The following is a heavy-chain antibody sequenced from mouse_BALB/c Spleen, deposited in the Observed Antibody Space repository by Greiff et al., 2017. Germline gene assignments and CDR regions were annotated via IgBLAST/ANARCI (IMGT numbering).Heavy chain of an antibody. V-gene: IGHV3-2*02. Sequence: EVKLEESGPGLVKPSQSLSLTCTVTGYSITSDYAWNWIRQFPGNKLEWMGYISYSGSTSYNPSLKSRISITRDTSKNQFFLQLNSVTTEDTATYYCAHSLLQSYAMDYWGQGTSVTVSS. CDR2: ISYSGST. J-gene: IGHJ4*01. CDR3: AHSLLQSYAMDY. CDR1: GYSITSDYA. D-gene: IGHD1-2*01.